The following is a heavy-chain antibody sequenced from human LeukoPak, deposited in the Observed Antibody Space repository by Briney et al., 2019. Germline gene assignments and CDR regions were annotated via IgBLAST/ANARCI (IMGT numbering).Heavy chain of an antibody. CDR3: ALLTRNWFDP. V-gene: IGHV1-69*02. J-gene: IGHJ5*02. CDR2: IIPILGIA. CDR1: GYTFTGYY. D-gene: IGHD2-15*01. Sequence: GASVKVSCKASGYTFTGYYMHWVRQAPGQGLEWMGRIIPILGIANYAQKFQGRVTITADKSTSTAYMELSSLRSEDTAVYYCALLTRNWFDPWGQGTLVTVSS.